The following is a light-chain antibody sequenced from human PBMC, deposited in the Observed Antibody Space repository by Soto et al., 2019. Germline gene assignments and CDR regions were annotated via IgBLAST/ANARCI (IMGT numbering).Light chain of an antibody. CDR2: GAS. V-gene: IGKV3-20*01. J-gene: IGKJ2*01. Sequence: EIVLTQSPGTLSLSPGERATLSCRASQSVSSNYLAWYQVKPGQAPRLLIYGASSRATGIPDRFSGSGSGTYFNLSIRNLAPDHFALYYCQQSGRSPYTFGQGTKVDIK. CDR1: QSVSSNY. CDR3: QQSGRSPYT.